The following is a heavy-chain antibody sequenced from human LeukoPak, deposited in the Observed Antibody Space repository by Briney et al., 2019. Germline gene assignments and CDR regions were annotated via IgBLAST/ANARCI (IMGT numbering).Heavy chain of an antibody. Sequence: GESLKISCKGSGYRFTSYWIGWVRQMPGKGLEWMGIIYPGDSDTRYSPSFQGQVTISADKSISTAYLQWSSLKASDTAMYYCARHVGLIAAAGTRYYYGMDVWGQGTTVTVSS. CDR3: ARHVGLIAAAGTRYYYGMDV. CDR2: IYPGDSDT. V-gene: IGHV5-51*01. D-gene: IGHD6-13*01. CDR1: GYRFTSYW. J-gene: IGHJ6*02.